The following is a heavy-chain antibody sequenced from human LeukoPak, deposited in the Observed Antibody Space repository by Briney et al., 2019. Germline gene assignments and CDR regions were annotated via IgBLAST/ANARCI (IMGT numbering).Heavy chain of an antibody. J-gene: IGHJ4*02. Sequence: GGSLRLSCTASGFTFSNFWMGWVRQAPGKGLEWVGFIRSKAYGETADYAASVKGRFTISRDDSKAIAYLQMNSLKTEDTAVYHCTRDRGAYSLYDYWGQGTLVTVSS. CDR2: IRSKAYGETA. D-gene: IGHD4-11*01. CDR1: GFTFSNFW. CDR3: TRDRGAYSLYDY. V-gene: IGHV3-49*04.